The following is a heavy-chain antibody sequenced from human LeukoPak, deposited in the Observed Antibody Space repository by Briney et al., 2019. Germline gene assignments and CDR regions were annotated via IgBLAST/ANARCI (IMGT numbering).Heavy chain of an antibody. CDR2: INSDGSST. Sequence: GGSLRLSCAASGFTFGSYWMHWVRQAPGKGLVWVSRINSDGSSTSYADSVKGRFTISRDNAKNTLYLQMNSLRAEDTAVYYCARAVSSGWYRGYFDYWGQGTLVTVSS. D-gene: IGHD6-19*01. CDR1: GFTFGSYW. V-gene: IGHV3-74*01. J-gene: IGHJ4*02. CDR3: ARAVSSGWYRGYFDY.